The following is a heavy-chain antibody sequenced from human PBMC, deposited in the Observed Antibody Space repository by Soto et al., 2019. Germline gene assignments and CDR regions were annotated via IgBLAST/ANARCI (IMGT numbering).Heavy chain of an antibody. V-gene: IGHV3-23*01. CDR1: GFTFRNYA. CDR2: ISRSGGTS. J-gene: IGHJ6*02. CDR3: ARGDCSAAGCYIHCYYGMDV. D-gene: IGHD2-2*02. Sequence: GGSLRLSCAAAGFTFRNYAMSWVRHAPGKGLEWVSAISRSGGTSYYADSVKGRFTISRDNAKNTLYLQMDNLRAEDTAVYYCARGDCSAAGCYIHCYYGMDVWGQGTTVTVSS.